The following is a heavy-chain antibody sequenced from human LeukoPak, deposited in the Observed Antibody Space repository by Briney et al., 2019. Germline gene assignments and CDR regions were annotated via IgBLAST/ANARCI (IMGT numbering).Heavy chain of an antibody. Sequence: PSETLSLTCTVSGGSISSSSYYWGWIRQPPGKGLEWIGSIYYSGSTYDNPSLKSRVTISVDTSKNQISLKLSSVTAADTAVYYCARGIAVAGTLDYWGQGTLVTVSS. D-gene: IGHD6-19*01. V-gene: IGHV4-39*01. CDR3: ARGIAVAGTLDY. CDR2: IYYSGST. J-gene: IGHJ4*02. CDR1: GGSISSSSYY.